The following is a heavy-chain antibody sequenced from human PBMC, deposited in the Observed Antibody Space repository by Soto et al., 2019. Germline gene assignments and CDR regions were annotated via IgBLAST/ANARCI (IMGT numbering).Heavy chain of an antibody. J-gene: IGHJ6*02. CDR2: INGGDDSK. V-gene: IGHV3-23*01. CDR1: GFTFRSSP. CDR3: ARGHRGSYYSYYYGMDV. Sequence: GGSLRLSCAVSGFTFRSSPMSWVRRAPGKGLEWVSGINGGDDSKHYAESVRGRFTIIRDNSKNTLYLQMNSLRGEDTAVYYCARGHRGSYYSYYYGMDVWGQGTTVTVSS. D-gene: IGHD1-26*01.